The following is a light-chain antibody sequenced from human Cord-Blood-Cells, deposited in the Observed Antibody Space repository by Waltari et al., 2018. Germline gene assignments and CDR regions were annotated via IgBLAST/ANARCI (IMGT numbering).Light chain of an antibody. CDR2: YDS. V-gene: IGLV3-21*04. J-gene: IGLJ1*01. Sequence: SYVLTQPPSVSVAPGKTARITCGGNNIGSKSVHWYQQKPGQAPVLVIYYDSDRPSGIPERFSGSNSGNTATLTISRVEAGDKADYYCQVWDSSSDHNYVFGTGTKVTVL. CDR1: NIGSKS. CDR3: QVWDSSSDHNYV.